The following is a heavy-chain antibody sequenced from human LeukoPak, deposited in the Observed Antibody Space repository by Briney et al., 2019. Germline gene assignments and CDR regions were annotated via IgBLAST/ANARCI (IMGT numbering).Heavy chain of an antibody. Sequence: ASVKVSCKVSGYTLTVLSMHWVRQAPGKGLEWMGGFDPEDGETIYAQKFQGRVTMTEDTSTDTAYIELSSLRSEDTAVYYCATGSRELLWFGEPLAAFDPWGQGTLVTVSS. J-gene: IGHJ5*02. D-gene: IGHD3-10*01. CDR3: ATGSRELLWFGEPLAAFDP. V-gene: IGHV1-24*01. CDR2: FDPEDGET. CDR1: GYTLTVLS.